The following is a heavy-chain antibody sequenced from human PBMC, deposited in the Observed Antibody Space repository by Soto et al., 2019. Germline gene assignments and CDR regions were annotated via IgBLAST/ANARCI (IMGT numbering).Heavy chain of an antibody. J-gene: IGHJ4*02. V-gene: IGHV1-69*13. D-gene: IGHD6-19*01. Sequence: SVKVSCKASGGTFSSYAISWVRQAPGQGLEWMGGIIPIFGTANYAQKFQGRVTITADESTSTAYMELSSLRSEDTAVYYCARVKNSSGRRVGIGFDYWGQGTLVTVSS. CDR3: ARVKNSSGRRVGIGFDY. CDR2: IIPIFGTA. CDR1: GGTFSSYA.